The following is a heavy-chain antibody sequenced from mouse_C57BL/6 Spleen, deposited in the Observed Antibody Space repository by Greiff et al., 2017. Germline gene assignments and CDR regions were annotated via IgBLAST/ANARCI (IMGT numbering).Heavy chain of an antibody. D-gene: IGHD1-1*01. CDR3: ARNPIYYGSSDWYFDV. J-gene: IGHJ1*03. CDR2: IWWDDDK. V-gene: IGHV8-8*01. Sequence: QVTLKVCGPGILQPSQTLSLTCSFSGFSLSTFGMGVGWIRQPSGKGLEWLAHIWWDDDKYYNPALKSRLTISKDTSKNQVFLKIANVDTADTATYYCARNPIYYGSSDWYFDVWGTGTTVTVSS. CDR1: GFSLSTFGMG.